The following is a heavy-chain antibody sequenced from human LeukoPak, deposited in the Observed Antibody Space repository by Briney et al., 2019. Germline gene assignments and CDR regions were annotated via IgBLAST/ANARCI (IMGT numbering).Heavy chain of an antibody. J-gene: IGHJ4*02. D-gene: IGHD3-16*01. CDR2: ISYDGSNK. CDR1: GFSFNSYG. CDR3: AKDVGGVYNYFDF. Sequence: PGGSLRLSCAASGFSFNSYGMHWVRQAPGKGLEWVAVISYDGSNKYYADSVKGRFTISRDSSKNTLYLQMNSLRAEDTAVYYCAKDVGGVYNYFDFWGQGTLVTVSS. V-gene: IGHV3-30*18.